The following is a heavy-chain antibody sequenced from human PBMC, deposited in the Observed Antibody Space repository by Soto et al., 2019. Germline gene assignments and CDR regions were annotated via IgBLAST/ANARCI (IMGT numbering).Heavy chain of an antibody. J-gene: IGHJ4*02. CDR3: VRVVAIPGYPDN. D-gene: IGHD5-12*01. CDR1: GGTFSSYA. Sequence: QVQLVQSGAVVRQPASSVKVSCKTSGGTFSSYAIRWVRQAPGQGLEWMGGIVPIVDTSTYAQKFQGRVTITADESTSTVYMELSSLRSDDTAVYYCVRVVAIPGYPDNWGQGTLVTVSS. CDR2: IVPIVDTS. V-gene: IGHV1-69*12.